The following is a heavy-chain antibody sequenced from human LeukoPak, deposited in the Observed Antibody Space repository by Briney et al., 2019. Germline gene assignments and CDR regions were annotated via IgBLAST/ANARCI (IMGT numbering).Heavy chain of an antibody. J-gene: IGHJ4*02. D-gene: IGHD5-12*01. Sequence: SETLSLTCTVSGGSISRGSYYWVWIRQPPTKGLEWIASVYYSGGTFYNPSLKSRVTISVDTSRNQFSLKLTSVTAADTAVYYCARFDSGADSWGQGTLVTVSS. V-gene: IGHV4-39*07. CDR1: GGSISRGSYY. CDR3: ARFDSGADS. CDR2: VYYSGGT.